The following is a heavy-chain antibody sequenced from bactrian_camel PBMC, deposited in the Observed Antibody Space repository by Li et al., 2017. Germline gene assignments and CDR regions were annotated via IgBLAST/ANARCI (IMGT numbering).Heavy chain of an antibody. CDR2: INSDGSSI. CDR3: AADLRKGWARPLAAPNEYNY. J-gene: IGHJ4*01. V-gene: IGHV3S6*01. D-gene: IGHD5*01. CDR1: GFRFSNHD. Sequence: QVQLVESGGGSVQAGGSLRLSCATSGFRFSNHDMIWVRQAPGKGLEWVSGINSDGSSIYYADSVKGRFTISRDNAKSTVFLQMNGLKSEDTAMYYCAADLRKGWARPLAAPNEYNYWGQRTQVTVS.